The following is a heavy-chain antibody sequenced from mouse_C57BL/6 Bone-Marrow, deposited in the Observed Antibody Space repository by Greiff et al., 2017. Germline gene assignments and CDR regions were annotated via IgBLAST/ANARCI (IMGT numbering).Heavy chain of an antibody. CDR3: ATVVHD. J-gene: IGHJ2*01. CDR1: GFNIKDDY. V-gene: IGHV14-4*01. Sequence: VQLQQSGAELVRPGASVKLSCTASGFNIKDDYMHWVKQRPEQGLEWIGWFDPEHGGTEYDPKFKGKATITGDTSYNTAYLQLSSLTSEGTAVYYCATVVHDWGQGTTLTVSS. CDR2: FDPEHGGT. D-gene: IGHD1-1*01.